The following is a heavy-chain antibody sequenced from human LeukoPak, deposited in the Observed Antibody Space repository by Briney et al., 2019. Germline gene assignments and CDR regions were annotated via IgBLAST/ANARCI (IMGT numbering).Heavy chain of an antibody. J-gene: IGHJ4*02. D-gene: IGHD3-22*01. CDR1: GGTFSSYA. V-gene: IGHV1-69*04. CDR3: ASTYYYDSSGYYVFAY. Sequence: SVKVSCKASGGTFSSYAISWVRQAPGQGLEWMGRIIPILGIANYAQKFQGRVTITADESTSTAYMELSSLRSEDTAVYYCASTYYYDSSGYYVFAYWGQGTLVTVSS. CDR2: IIPILGIA.